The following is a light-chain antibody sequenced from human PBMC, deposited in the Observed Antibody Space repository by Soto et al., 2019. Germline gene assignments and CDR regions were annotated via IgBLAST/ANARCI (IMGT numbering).Light chain of an antibody. CDR1: QSVSSTF. CDR3: QRFDSSVP. V-gene: IGKV3-20*01. CDR2: GAS. Sequence: EIVLTQSPGSLSLSPGERATLSCRASQSVSSTFFAWYQQRPGQAPRLLMYGASSRATGIPERFSGSGSGTDFTLTISRLEPEDFAVYYCQRFDSSVPFGQGTKVEIK. J-gene: IGKJ1*01.